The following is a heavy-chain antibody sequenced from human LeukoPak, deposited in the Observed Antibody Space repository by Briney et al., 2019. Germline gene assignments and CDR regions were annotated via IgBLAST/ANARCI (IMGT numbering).Heavy chain of an antibody. CDR3: ARGQRWLQLPRYYYYMDV. D-gene: IGHD5-24*01. CDR1: GGTFSSYA. V-gene: IGHV1-69*05. CDR2: IIPIFSTA. Sequence: SVKVSCKASGGTFSSYAISWVRQAPGHGLEWMGRIIPIFSTANYAQKFQGRVTITTDESTSTAYIELSSLRSEDTAVYYCARGQRWLQLPRYYYYMDVWGKGTTVTVSS. J-gene: IGHJ6*03.